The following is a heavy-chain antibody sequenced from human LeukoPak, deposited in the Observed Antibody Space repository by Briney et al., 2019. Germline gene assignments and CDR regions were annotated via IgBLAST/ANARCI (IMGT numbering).Heavy chain of an antibody. CDR3: ARGITMVRGVPSLHFDY. J-gene: IGHJ4*02. D-gene: IGHD3-10*01. Sequence: ASVKVSCKASGYTFTSYGISWVRQAPGQGLEWMGWISAYNGNTNYAQKLQGRVTMTTDTSTSTAYMELRSLRSDDTAVYYCARGITMVRGVPSLHFDYRGQGTLVTVSS. V-gene: IGHV1-18*01. CDR1: GYTFTSYG. CDR2: ISAYNGNT.